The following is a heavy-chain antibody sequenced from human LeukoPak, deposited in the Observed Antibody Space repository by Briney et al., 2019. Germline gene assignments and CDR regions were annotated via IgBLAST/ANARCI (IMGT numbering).Heavy chain of an antibody. Sequence: PGRSLRLSCAASGFTFSSYGMHWVRQAPGKGLEWVAVISYDGNNKYYADSVKGRFTISRDNSKNSLYLQMNSLRTEDTALYYCAKDMRSSRGPGDWYFDLWGRGTLVTVSS. V-gene: IGHV3-30*18. CDR2: ISYDGNNK. CDR1: GFTFSSYG. J-gene: IGHJ2*01. D-gene: IGHD2-15*01. CDR3: AKDMRSSRGPGDWYFDL.